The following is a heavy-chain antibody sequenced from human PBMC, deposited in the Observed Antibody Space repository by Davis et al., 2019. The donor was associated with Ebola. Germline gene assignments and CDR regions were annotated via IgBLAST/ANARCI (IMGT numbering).Heavy chain of an antibody. J-gene: IGHJ5*02. D-gene: IGHD2-15*01. Sequence: GESLKISCAASGFTFSDYYMSWIRQALGKGLEWVSYISSSGSTIYYADSVKGRFTISRDNAKNSLYLQMNSLRAEDTAVYYCARGGYCSGGSCHNGFDPWGQGTLVTVSS. CDR2: ISSSGSTI. CDR1: GFTFSDYY. V-gene: IGHV3-11*01. CDR3: ARGGYCSGGSCHNGFDP.